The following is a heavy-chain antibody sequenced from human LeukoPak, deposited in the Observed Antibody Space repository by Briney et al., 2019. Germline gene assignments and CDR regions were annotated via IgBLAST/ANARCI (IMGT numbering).Heavy chain of an antibody. V-gene: IGHV3-74*01. Sequence: PGGSLRLSCAASGFTFSSSWMHWGRQPPGKGLEWGSRMNSDGTTSNYADSVKGRFTISRDNAKNTLYLEMNSLGVEDTAVYYCARAEYYRFDYWGPGTLVTVSS. CDR2: MNSDGTTS. CDR1: GFTFSSSW. CDR3: ARAEYYRFDY. D-gene: IGHD1-26*01. J-gene: IGHJ4*02.